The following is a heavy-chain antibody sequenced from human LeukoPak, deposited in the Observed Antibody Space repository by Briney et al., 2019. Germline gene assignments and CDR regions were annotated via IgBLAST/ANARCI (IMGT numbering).Heavy chain of an antibody. V-gene: IGHV5-51*01. CDR2: IYPGDSDT. CDR3: ARRRLVLRFLEWLSKPPSDPNFDY. J-gene: IGHJ4*02. Sequence: GESLKISCKGSGYSFTSYWIGWVRQMPGKGLEWMGIIYPGDSDTRYSPSFQGQVTISADKSISTAYLQWSSLKASDAAMYYCARRRLVLRFLEWLSKPPSDPNFDYWGQGTLVTVSS. D-gene: IGHD3-3*01. CDR1: GYSFTSYW.